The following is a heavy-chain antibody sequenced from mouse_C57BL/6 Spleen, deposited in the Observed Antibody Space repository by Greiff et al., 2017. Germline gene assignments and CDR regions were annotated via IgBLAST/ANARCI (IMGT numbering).Heavy chain of an antibody. J-gene: IGHJ4*01. CDR2: IYPGSGNT. Sequence: VQLQQSGAELVRPGASVKLSCKASGYTFTDYYINWVKQRPGQGLEWIARIYPGSGNTYYNEKFKGKATLTAEKSSSTAYMQLSSLTSEDSAVYFGARGGYYYGSSYGAMDYWGQGTSVTVSS. CDR1: GYTFTDYY. CDR3: ARGGYYYGSSYGAMDY. D-gene: IGHD1-1*01. V-gene: IGHV1-76*01.